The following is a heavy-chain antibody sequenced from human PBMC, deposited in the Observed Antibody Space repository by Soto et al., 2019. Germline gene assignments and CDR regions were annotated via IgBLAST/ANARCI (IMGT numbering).Heavy chain of an antibody. CDR2: IYYSGST. CDR1: GGSISSGGYY. Sequence: TLSLTCTVSGGSISSGGYYWSWIRQHPGKGLEWIGYIYYSGSTYYNPSLKSRVTISVDTSKNQFSPKLSSVTAADTAAYYCARGPNYDFWSGYLANYYYYYGMDVWGQGTTVTVS. V-gene: IGHV4-31*03. J-gene: IGHJ6*02. CDR3: ARGPNYDFWSGYLANYYYYYGMDV. D-gene: IGHD3-3*01.